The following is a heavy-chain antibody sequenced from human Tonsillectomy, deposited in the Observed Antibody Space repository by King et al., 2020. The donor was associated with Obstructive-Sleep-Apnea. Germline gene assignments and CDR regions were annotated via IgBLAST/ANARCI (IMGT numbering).Heavy chain of an antibody. J-gene: IGHJ4*02. CDR2: ISWNSGRV. CDR1: GFTFEDCA. D-gene: IGHD3-10*01. CDR3: AKDRGSGSYWNLFDY. V-gene: IGHV3-9*01. Sequence: AQLVQSGGGLVQPGRSLRLSCGASGFTFEDCAMHWVRQAPGKGLEWVSGISWNSGRVGYADSVKGRFTISRDNAKNSLYLQMNSLRAEDTALYYCAKDRGSGSYWNLFDYWGQGTLVTVSS.